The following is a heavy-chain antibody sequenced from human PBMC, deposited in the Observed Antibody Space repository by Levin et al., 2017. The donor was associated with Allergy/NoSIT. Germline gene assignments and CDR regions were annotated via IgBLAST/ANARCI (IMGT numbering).Heavy chain of an antibody. V-gene: IGHV4-31*03. CDR3: ARDQGYSSSWVPSWWFDP. J-gene: IGHJ5*02. Sequence: SETLSLTCTVSGGSISSGGYYWSWIRQHPGKGLEWIGYIYYSGSTYYNPSLKSRVTISVDTSKNQFSLKLSSVTAADTAVYYCARDQGYSSSWVPSWWFDPWGQGTLVTVSS. CDR2: IYYSGST. CDR1: GGSISSGGYY. D-gene: IGHD6-13*01.